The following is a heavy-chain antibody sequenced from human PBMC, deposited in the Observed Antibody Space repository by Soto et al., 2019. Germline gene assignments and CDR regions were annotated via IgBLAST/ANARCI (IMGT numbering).Heavy chain of an antibody. CDR1: GGSISSYY. J-gene: IGHJ5*02. CDR2: IYFRGST. V-gene: IGHV4-59*08. Sequence: PSETLSLTCTVSGGSISSYYWSWIRQPPGKGLEWIGYIYFRGSTNYNPSLKSRVTISVDTSKNQFSLNLASVSAEDTAVYYCATSHLETYSSSWFGILTNWFDPWGQGTLVTVSS. D-gene: IGHD6-13*01. CDR3: ATSHLETYSSSWFGILTNWFDP.